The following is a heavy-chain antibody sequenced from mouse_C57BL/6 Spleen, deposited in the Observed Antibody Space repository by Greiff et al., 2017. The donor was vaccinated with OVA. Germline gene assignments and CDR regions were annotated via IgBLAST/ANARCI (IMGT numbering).Heavy chain of an antibody. V-gene: IGHV1-78*01. Sequence: QVQLQQSDAELVKPGASVKISCKVSGYTFTDHTIHWMKQRPEQGLEWIGYIYPRDGSTKYNETFKGKATLTADKSSITAYMQLNSLTSEDSAVYFCARERAAPYYLDYWGQGTTLTVSS. CDR3: ARERAAPYYLDY. J-gene: IGHJ2*01. D-gene: IGHD3-3*01. CDR2: IYPRDGST. CDR1: GYTFTDHT.